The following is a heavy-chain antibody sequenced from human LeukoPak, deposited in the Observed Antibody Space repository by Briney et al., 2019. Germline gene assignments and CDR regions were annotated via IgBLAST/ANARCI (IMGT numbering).Heavy chain of an antibody. CDR3: ARGYDGGNYFDY. J-gene: IGHJ4*02. D-gene: IGHD2-15*01. CDR2: INHSGST. Sequence: SETLSLTCAVYGGSFSGYYWSWIRQPPGKGLECIGEINHSGSTKYNPSLKSRVTISVDTSKNQFSLKLSSVTAADTAVYYCARGYDGGNYFDYWGQGTLVTVSS. CDR1: GGSFSGYY. V-gene: IGHV4-34*01.